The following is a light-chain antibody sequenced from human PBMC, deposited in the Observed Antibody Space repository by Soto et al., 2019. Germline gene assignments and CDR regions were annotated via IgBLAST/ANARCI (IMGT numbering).Light chain of an antibody. CDR1: SSDVGGYNY. Sequence: QAVVTQPPSASGSPGQSVTISCTGTSSDVGGYNYVSWYQQHPGKAPKLLIYEVSQRPSGVPDRFSGSKSGATASLTISGLQADDEADYYCVSYTSRTNLVVFGTGTKLTVL. CDR3: VSYTSRTNLVV. J-gene: IGLJ2*01. V-gene: IGLV2-8*01. CDR2: EVS.